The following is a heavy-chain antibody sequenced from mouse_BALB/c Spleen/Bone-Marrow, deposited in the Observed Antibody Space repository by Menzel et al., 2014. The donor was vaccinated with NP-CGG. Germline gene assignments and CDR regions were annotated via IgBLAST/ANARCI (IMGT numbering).Heavy chain of an antibody. CDR1: GYTFSNYW. V-gene: IGHV1-5*01. CDR2: IHPGNSDT. CDR3: TTLARNNFDY. J-gene: IGHJ2*01. Sequence: VQLKESGAVLARPGAAVKTSCKASGYTFSNYWKHWIKKRPGKGLEWIGTIHPGNSDTTFNQKFKGKAKLTAVTSTSTAYMELSSLTNEDSAVYYCTTLARNNFDYWGQGTTLTVSS. D-gene: IGHD3-1*01.